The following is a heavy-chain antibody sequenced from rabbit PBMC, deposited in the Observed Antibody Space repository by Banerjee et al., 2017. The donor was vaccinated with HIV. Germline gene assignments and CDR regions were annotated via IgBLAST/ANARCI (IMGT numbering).Heavy chain of an antibody. CDR2: IYAGSSGST. D-gene: IGHD2-1*01. Sequence: QEQLVESGGGLVTLGGSLKLSCKASGIDFSGYGISWVRQAPGKGLEWIACIYAGSSGSTSYANWAKGRFTISKTSSTTVTLQMTSLTAADTATYFCARGIDGGTRLALWGPGTLVTVS. CDR1: GIDFSGYG. V-gene: IGHV1S45*01. CDR3: ARGIDGGTRLAL. J-gene: IGHJ3*01.